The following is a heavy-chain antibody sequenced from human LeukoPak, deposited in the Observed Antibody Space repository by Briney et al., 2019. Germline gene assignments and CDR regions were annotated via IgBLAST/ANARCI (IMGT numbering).Heavy chain of an antibody. CDR3: ARAVVAGTRIDYYYYYYMDV. CDR1: GGSISSHF. J-gene: IGHJ6*03. D-gene: IGHD6-19*01. CDR2: IFYSGTT. V-gene: IGHV4-59*11. Sequence: SETLSLTCTVSGGSISSHFWSWIRQPPGKGLEWIGYIFYSGTTKYNPSLRSRVTISADTSKNQFSLKLSSVTAADTAVYYCARAVVAGTRIDYYYYYYMDVWGKGTTVTISS.